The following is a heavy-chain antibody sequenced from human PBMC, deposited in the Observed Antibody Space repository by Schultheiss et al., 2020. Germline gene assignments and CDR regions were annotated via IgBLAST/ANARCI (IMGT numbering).Heavy chain of an antibody. D-gene: IGHD3-10*01. CDR2: ISGSGGNT. CDR1: GFTFRNYA. V-gene: IGHV3-23*01. Sequence: GGSLRLSCAASGFTFRNYAMTWARQAPGKGLEWVSVISGSGGNTYYADSVKGRFTISRDNSKNTLYVQMNSLRAEDTAVYYCAKSYYYGSGDYYFYYNGMDVWGQGTTVTVYS. J-gene: IGHJ6*02. CDR3: AKSYYYGSGDYYFYYNGMDV.